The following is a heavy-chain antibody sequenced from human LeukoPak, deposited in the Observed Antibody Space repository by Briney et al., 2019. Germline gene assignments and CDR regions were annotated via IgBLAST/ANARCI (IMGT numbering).Heavy chain of an antibody. CDR2: IISSSASI. D-gene: IGHD6-19*01. V-gene: IGHV3-21*01. J-gene: IGHJ4*02. Sequence: PGGSLTLLCAASGFTFSIYSEDGVRQAPGKGLEWVSSIISSSASIYYADSVKGRFTFSRDNAKNSLFLQLNSLRAEDTAVYFCAGVGGGTSDWGTMIVYGGQGTLVTVSS. CDR1: GFTFSIYS. CDR3: AGVGGGTSDWGTMIVY.